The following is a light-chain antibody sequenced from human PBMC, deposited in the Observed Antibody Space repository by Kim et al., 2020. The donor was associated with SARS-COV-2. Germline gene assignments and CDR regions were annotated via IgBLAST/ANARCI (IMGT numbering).Light chain of an antibody. J-gene: IGLJ2*01. CDR3: QAWGSSTVV. Sequence: VSPAHTPCLTCSRNKWRYKNASWYQQKPAQSPVLVIYQNPKRPSAVPDRFSGSGTGTTATLTIRGTQAMDEAGYYCQAWGSSTVVFGGGTQLTVL. CDR2: QNP. V-gene: IGLV3-1*01. CDR1: KWRYKN.